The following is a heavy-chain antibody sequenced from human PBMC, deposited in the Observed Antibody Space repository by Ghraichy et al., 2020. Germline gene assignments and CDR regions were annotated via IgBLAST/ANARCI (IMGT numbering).Heavy chain of an antibody. Sequence: ASVKVSCKASGYTFTSYGISWVRQAPGQGLEWMGWISAYNGNTNYAQKLQGRVTMTTDTSTSTAYMELRSLRSDDTAVYYCARDQAYYDFWSGYPFFDYWGQGTLVTVSS. J-gene: IGHJ4*02. CDR3: ARDQAYYDFWSGYPFFDY. V-gene: IGHV1-18*04. CDR2: ISAYNGNT. D-gene: IGHD3-3*01. CDR1: GYTFTSYG.